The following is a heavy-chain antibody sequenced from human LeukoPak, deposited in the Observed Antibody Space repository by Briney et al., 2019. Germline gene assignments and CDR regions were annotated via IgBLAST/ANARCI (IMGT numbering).Heavy chain of an antibody. D-gene: IGHD6-6*01. CDR2: IIPIFGTA. CDR1: GGTFSSYA. J-gene: IGHJ4*02. CDR3: ARGGDWYSSSCAFDY. Sequence: SVTVSCKASGGTFSSYAISWVRRAPGQGLEWMGGIIPIFGTANYAQKFQGRVTITADESTSTAYMELSSLRSEDTAVYYCARGGDWYSSSCAFDYWGQGTLVTVSS. V-gene: IGHV1-69*13.